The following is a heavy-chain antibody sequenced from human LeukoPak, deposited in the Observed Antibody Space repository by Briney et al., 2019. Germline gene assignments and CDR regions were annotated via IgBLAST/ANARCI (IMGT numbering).Heavy chain of an antibody. CDR1: GFTFSSYW. CDR3: ARARYYYMDV. Sequence: PGGYLTLSCAASGFTFSSYWMSWVRQAPGQGLEWVANIKQDGSEKYYVDSVKGRFTISRDNAKNSLYLQMNSLRAEDTAVYYCARARYYYMDVWGQGTTVTVSS. V-gene: IGHV3-7*01. CDR2: IKQDGSEK. J-gene: IGHJ6*03.